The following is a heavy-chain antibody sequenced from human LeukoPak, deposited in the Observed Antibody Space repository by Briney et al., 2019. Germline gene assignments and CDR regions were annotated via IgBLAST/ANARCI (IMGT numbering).Heavy chain of an antibody. Sequence: GASVKVSCKASGYTFTSYGISWVRQAPGQGLEWMGWISAYNGNTNYAQKLQGRVTMTTDTSTSTAYMELRSLRSDDTAVYYCARDYPLAGYCSSTSCHTPMDVWGKGTTVTVSS. CDR2: ISAYNGNT. V-gene: IGHV1-18*01. D-gene: IGHD2-2*02. CDR3: ARDYPLAGYCSSTSCHTPMDV. CDR1: GYTFTSYG. J-gene: IGHJ6*04.